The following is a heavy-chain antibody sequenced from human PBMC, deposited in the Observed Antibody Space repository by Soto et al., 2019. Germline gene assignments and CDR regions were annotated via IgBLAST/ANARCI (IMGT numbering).Heavy chain of an antibody. V-gene: IGHV1-18*04. CDR2: ISGHTGNT. Sequence: GASVKVSCKASGYSFNNYGIIWVRQAPGQGLEWMGWISGHTGNTNYAQKFEDRVTMTTDASTTTAYMELRSLRSDHTAVYYCARQSTLASSFSPLYYLSSWGQGTPVTVSS. CDR3: ARQSTLASSFSPLYYLSS. CDR1: GYSFNNYG. J-gene: IGHJ1*01. D-gene: IGHD2-8*01.